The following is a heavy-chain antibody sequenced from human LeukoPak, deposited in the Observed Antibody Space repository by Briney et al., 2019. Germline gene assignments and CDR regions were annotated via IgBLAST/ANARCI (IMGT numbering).Heavy chain of an antibody. CDR3: ARTGGYNSPSSF. Sequence: KTSETLSLTCTVSGGSISSYYWNWVRQPPGKGLEWIGYVSYSGSTNYNPSLKSRVTISVDTSKNQFSLKLNSVTAADTAVYYCARTGGYNSPSSFWGQGALVTVSS. D-gene: IGHD5-24*01. J-gene: IGHJ4*02. CDR2: VSYSGST. CDR1: GGSISSYY. V-gene: IGHV4-59*01.